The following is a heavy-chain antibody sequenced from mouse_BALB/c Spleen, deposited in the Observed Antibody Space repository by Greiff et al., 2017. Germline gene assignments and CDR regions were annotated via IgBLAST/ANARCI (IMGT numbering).Heavy chain of an antibody. CDR1: GFTFSDYY. V-gene: IGHV5-4*02. CDR2: ISDGGSYT. CDR3: ARDRRRAMDY. Sequence: EVKVVESGGGLVKPGGSLKLSCAASGFTFSDYYMYWVRQTPEKRLEWVATISDGGSYTYYPDSVKGRFTISRDNAKNNLYLQMSSLKSEDTAMYYCARDRRRAMDYWGQGTSVTVSS. J-gene: IGHJ4*01.